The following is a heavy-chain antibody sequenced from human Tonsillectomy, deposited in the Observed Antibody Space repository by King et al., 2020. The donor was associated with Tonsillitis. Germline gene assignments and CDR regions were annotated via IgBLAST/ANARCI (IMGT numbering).Heavy chain of an antibody. CDR1: GFTFSDYY. J-gene: IGHJ5*02. D-gene: IGHD2-2*02. Sequence: QLVQSGGGLVKPGGSLRLSCAASGFTFSDYYMSWIRQAPGKGLECVSYISSSGTTIYYVDSVRGRFTISRDNAKNSLYLQMNSLRAEDTAVYYCARDIPAAIHWFDPWGQGTLVTVSS. CDR3: ARDIPAAIHWFDP. CDR2: ISSSGTTI. V-gene: IGHV3-11*01.